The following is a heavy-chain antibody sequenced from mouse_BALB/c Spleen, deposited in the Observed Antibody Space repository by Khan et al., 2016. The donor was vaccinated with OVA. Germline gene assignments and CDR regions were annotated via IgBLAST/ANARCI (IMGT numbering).Heavy chain of an antibody. Sequence: QVQLQQSGAELVKAGASVKMSCKASGYNFTSYWMHWVKQKLGQGLEWFAETNPTNGRTYYNEKFKSKATMTVDKSSSTDYMLLSGPTYEDSAVYYCARIKKIVATDFDYLGQGTTLTVSS. J-gene: IGHJ2*01. CDR2: TNPTNGRT. CDR1: GYNFTSYW. V-gene: IGHV1S81*02. D-gene: IGHD1-1*01. CDR3: ARIKKIVATDFDY.